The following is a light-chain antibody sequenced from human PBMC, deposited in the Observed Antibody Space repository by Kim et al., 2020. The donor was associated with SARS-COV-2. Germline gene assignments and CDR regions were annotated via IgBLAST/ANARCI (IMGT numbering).Light chain of an antibody. J-gene: IGLJ3*02. CDR2: YND. Sequence: QSVLTQSPSVSGAPRQRVTISCSGSSSNIGKNAVNWYQQVPGKAPKLLVYYNDLLPSGVSDRISGSKSGTSASLAISGLQSEDEAIYYCSAWDARLNGPVFGGGTQLTVL. CDR3: SAWDARLNGPV. V-gene: IGLV1-36*01. CDR1: SSNIGKNA.